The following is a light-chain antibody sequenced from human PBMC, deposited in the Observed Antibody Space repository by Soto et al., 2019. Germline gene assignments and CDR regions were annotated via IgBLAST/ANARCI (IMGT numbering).Light chain of an antibody. J-gene: IGLJ2*01. Sequence: QSALTQPPSASGSPGQSVTISCTGTSSDVGAYDFVSWYQQQSGKAPKLLIFEVTKRPSGVPDRFSGSKSGNTASLTVSGLQADDEADYYCRSYAGINNVIFGPGTKLTVL. CDR2: EVT. CDR1: SSDVGAYDF. CDR3: RSYAGINNVI. V-gene: IGLV2-8*01.